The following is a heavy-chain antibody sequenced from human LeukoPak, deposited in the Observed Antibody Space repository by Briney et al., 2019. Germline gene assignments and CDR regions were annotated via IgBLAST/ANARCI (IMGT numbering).Heavy chain of an antibody. CDR1: GDSITSGYY. CDR3: TRGDGYNSRRFDP. V-gene: IGHV4-38-2*01. CDR2: IFHSGST. J-gene: IGHJ5*02. Sequence: PSETLSLTCAVSGDSITSGYYWAWIRQPPGKGLEWIGSIFHSGSTYLNPSLRSRVTISLNTSKNQFSLKLSSVTAADTAVYYCTRGDGYNSRRFDPWGQGTLVTVSS. D-gene: IGHD5-24*01.